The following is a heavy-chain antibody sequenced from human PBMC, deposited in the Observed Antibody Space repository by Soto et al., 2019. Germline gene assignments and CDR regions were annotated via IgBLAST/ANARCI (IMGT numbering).Heavy chain of an antibody. CDR2: ISYDGSNK. CDR1: GFTFSSYG. V-gene: IGHV3-30*18. D-gene: IGHD2-15*01. CDR3: AKDSAQVVVVAAFDY. J-gene: IGHJ4*02. Sequence: QVQLVESGGGVVQPGRSLRLSCAASGFTFSSYGMHWVRQAPGKGLEWVAVISYDGSNKYYADSVKGRFTISRDNSKNTLYLQMNSLRAEDTAVYYCAKDSAQVVVVAAFDYWGQGTLVTVSS.